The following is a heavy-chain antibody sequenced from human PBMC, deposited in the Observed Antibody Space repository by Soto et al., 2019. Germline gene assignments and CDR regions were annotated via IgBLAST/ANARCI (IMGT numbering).Heavy chain of an antibody. D-gene: IGHD1-1*01. J-gene: IGHJ4*02. CDR1: GFTFSNYW. CDR2: IHSDGSST. CDR3: VRERNVYSDY. V-gene: IGHV3-74*01. Sequence: EAQLVESGGGLVQPGGSLRLSCAASGFTFSNYWMHWVRQAPGKGLVWVSRIHSDGSSTTYADSVKGRFTISRDNAKNTLYLQMNSLRAEDTAIYYCVRERNVYSDYWGQGTLVTVSS.